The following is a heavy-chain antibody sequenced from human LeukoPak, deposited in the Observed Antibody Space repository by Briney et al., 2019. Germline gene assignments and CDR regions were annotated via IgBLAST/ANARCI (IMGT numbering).Heavy chain of an antibody. CDR2: ISGTSSYI. J-gene: IGHJ4*02. CDR1: GFTFSTYI. D-gene: IGHD5-24*01. Sequence: PGGSLRLSCAASGFTFSTYIMTWVRQAPGKGLEWVSSISGTSSYIYYADSVKGRFTISRDNSKNTLYLQMNSLRAEDTAVYYCARALRAADGYNRNYYFDYWGQGTLVTVSS. V-gene: IGHV3-21*01. CDR3: ARALRAADGYNRNYYFDY.